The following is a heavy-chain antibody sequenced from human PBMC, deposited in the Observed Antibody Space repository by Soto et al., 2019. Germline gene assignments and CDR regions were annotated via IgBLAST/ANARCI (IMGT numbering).Heavy chain of an antibody. CDR3: GRDLGYRGHDPRGF. CDR1: GGSINNYF. CDR2: IYSSGAT. V-gene: IGHV4-59*01. Sequence: SETLSLTCTVSGGSINNYFWNWMRQPPGRGLEWLGYIYSSGATNYNPSLMSRVTMSVDTSKNQFSLRLNSVTEADTAIYYCGRDLGYRGHDPRGFWGAGTLVT. D-gene: IGHD5-12*01. J-gene: IGHJ4*02.